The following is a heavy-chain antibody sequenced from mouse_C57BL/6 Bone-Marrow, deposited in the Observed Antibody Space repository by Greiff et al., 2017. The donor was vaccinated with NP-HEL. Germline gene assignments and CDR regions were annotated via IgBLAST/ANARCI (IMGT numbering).Heavy chain of an antibody. Sequence: QVQLKESGAELVKPGASVKISCKASGYEFSNYWMNWVKQRPGKGLEWIGQIYPGDGDTNYNGKFKDKATLTADKSSSTAYMQLSRLASDDSAVYFCARGAYWGQGTLVTVSA. CDR2: IYPGDGDT. V-gene: IGHV1-80*01. J-gene: IGHJ3*01. CDR1: GYEFSNYW. CDR3: ARGAY.